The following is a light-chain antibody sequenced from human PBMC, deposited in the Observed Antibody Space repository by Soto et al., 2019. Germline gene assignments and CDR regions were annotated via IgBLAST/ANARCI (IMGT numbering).Light chain of an antibody. J-gene: IGLJ1*01. Sequence: QSVLTQPPSVSGAPGQRITISCTGSSSNIGAGYDVQWYQQLPGTASKLLIYGNSHRPSGVPDRFSGSKSGTSASLAITGLQTEDEADYYCQSYDSSLSALYVLGTGTKVTVL. CDR3: QSYDSSLSALYV. V-gene: IGLV1-40*01. CDR1: SSNIGAGYD. CDR2: GNS.